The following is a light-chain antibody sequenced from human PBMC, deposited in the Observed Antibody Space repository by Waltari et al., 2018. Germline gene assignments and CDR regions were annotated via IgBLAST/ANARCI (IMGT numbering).Light chain of an antibody. CDR1: QDVSHA. Sequence: DIHVTQSPSYLSVSVGDRVSITCRTSQDVSHALSWYQQKGGQAPTLLIYVASTLQSGVPSRFSGSGSGKDFTLTIASLQPEDVGTYYCLQDYSAPLTFGPGT. CDR2: VAS. CDR3: LQDYSAPLT. J-gene: IGKJ3*01. V-gene: IGKV1-27*01.